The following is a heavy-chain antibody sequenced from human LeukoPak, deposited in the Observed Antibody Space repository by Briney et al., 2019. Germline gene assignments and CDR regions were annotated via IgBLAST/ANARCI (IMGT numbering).Heavy chain of an antibody. J-gene: IGHJ3*02. CDR1: GFTFSSYS. CDR3: ASTYYDFWSGYSEDAFDI. V-gene: IGHV3-48*01. CDR2: ISSSSSTI. D-gene: IGHD3-3*01. Sequence: GGSLRLSCAASGFTFSSYSMNWVRQAPGKGLEWVSYISSSSSTIYYADSVKGRFTISRDNAKNSLYLQMNSLRAEDTAVYYCASTYYDFWSGYSEDAFDIWGQGTMVTVSS.